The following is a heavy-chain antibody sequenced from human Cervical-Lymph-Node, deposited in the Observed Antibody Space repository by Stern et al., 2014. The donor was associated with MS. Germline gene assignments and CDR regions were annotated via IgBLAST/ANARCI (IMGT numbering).Heavy chain of an antibody. V-gene: IGHV4-61*02. Sequence: VQLVESGPGLVKPSQTLSLTCTVSGGSISSGSYYWSWIRQPAGKGLEWIGRIYTKGGTNYNPSLQSRVTISVDTSHNQVSLQLSSVTAADTAVYYCARAAGWFDYWGQGTLVTVSS. CDR3: ARAAGWFDY. J-gene: IGHJ4*02. CDR2: IYTKGGT. D-gene: IGHD2-15*01. CDR1: GGSISSGSYY.